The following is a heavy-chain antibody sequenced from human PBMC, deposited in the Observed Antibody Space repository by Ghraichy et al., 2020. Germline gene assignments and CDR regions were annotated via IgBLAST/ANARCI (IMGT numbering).Heavy chain of an antibody. CDR3: ARRSYSSALYNFDY. J-gene: IGHJ4*02. V-gene: IGHV5-51*01. D-gene: IGHD6-19*01. CDR1: GYSFTSYW. Sequence: GESLNISCKGSGYSFTSYWIGWVRQMPGKGLEWMGIIYPGDSDTRYSPSSQGQVTISADKSISTAYLQWSSLKASDTAMYYCARRSYSSALYNFDYWGQGTLVTVSS. CDR2: IYPGDSDT.